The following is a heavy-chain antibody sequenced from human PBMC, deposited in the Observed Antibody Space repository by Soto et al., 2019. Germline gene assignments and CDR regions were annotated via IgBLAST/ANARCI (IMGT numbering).Heavy chain of an antibody. D-gene: IGHD2-2*02. Sequence: PSETLSLTCTVSGGSISGYFWSWIRQPPGKGLEHIGHIHYSGSTVYNPSLKSRITILLDTSKNQFSLKLSSVTAADTAVYYCAKWQCSSSNCYTLDPWGQGALVTVSS. J-gene: IGHJ5*02. CDR1: GGSISGYF. CDR2: IHYSGST. CDR3: AKWQCSSSNCYTLDP. V-gene: IGHV4-59*01.